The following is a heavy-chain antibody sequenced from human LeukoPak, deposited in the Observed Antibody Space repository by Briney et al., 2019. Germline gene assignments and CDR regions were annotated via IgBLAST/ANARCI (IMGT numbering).Heavy chain of an antibody. CDR2: INHSGST. CDR1: GGSFSGYY. CDR3: ARVKDIVVVPAATHAFDI. D-gene: IGHD2-2*01. J-gene: IGHJ3*02. Sequence: SETLSLTCAVYGGSFSGYYWSWIRQPPGKGLEWIGEINHSGSTNYNPSLKSRVTISVDTSKNQFSLKLSSVTAADTAVYYCARVKDIVVVPAATHAFDIWGQGTMVTVSS. V-gene: IGHV4-34*01.